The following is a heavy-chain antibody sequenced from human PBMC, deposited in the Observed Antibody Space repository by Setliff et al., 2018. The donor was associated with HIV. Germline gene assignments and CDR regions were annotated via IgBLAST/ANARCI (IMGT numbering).Heavy chain of an antibody. V-gene: IGHV4-34*01. CDR3: ARSARNWLQPFYH. D-gene: IGHD5-12*01. CDR2: INHSGTT. J-gene: IGHJ4*02. Sequence: SETLSLTCAVYGEYFSDDYWSWIRQPQGWGLEWIGEINHSGTTNYNPYLMGRLNISVDTSKRQFSLDLNSVTAADTAIYYCARSARNWLQPFYHWGQGFLFTVSS. CDR1: GEYFSDDY.